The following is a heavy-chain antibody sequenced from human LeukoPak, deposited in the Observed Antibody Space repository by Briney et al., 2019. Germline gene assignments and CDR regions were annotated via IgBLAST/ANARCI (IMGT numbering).Heavy chain of an antibody. Sequence: GGSLRLSCAASGFIFSSLSMNWVRQAPGKGLEWVSTISSSSTYIYYADSVKGRLTISRDNANNSLYLQMSSLRAEDTAVYYCARPYYVAANYYFDYWGQGTLVTVSS. CDR2: ISSSSTYI. CDR3: ARPYYVAANYYFDY. J-gene: IGHJ4*02. D-gene: IGHD1-26*01. V-gene: IGHV3-21*01. CDR1: GFIFSSLS.